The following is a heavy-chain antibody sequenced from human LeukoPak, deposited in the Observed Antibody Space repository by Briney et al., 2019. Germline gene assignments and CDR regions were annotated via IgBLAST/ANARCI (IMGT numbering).Heavy chain of an antibody. CDR2: ISSSGSTI. CDR1: GFTFSSYE. D-gene: IGHD3-9*01. CDR3: ARDGYDILTGYVGYYYYGMDV. V-gene: IGHV3-48*03. Sequence: VGSLRLSCAASGFTFSSYEMNWVRQAPGKGLEWVSYISSSGSTIYYADSVKGRFTISRDNAKNSLYLQMNSLRAEDTAVYYCARDGYDILTGYVGYYYYGMDVWGQGTSPTVSS. J-gene: IGHJ6*02.